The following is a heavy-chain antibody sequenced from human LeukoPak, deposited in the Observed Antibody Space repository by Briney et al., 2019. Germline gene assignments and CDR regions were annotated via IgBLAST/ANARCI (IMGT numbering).Heavy chain of an antibody. CDR3: ARLGQGLDRGVQNAFDI. V-gene: IGHV3-53*01. CDR1: GLTVSNNY. J-gene: IGHJ3*02. D-gene: IGHD3-10*01. Sequence: GRSLRLSCSASGLTVSNNYITWVRQPPGEGVEWVSVIYSGTTAYYAGSVKSRFTISRDNSKNTLYLQMNSLRPDDTAVYYCARLGQGLDRGVQNAFDIWGHGTMVIVSS. CDR2: IYSGTTA.